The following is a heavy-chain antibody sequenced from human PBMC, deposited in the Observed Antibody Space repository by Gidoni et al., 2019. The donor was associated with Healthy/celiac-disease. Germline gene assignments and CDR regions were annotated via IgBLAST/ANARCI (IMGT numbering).Heavy chain of an antibody. CDR2: INHRGST. CDR3: ARDRDLWSGYSQNYYYYMDV. CDR1: GGSFSGYY. Sequence: QVQLQQCGAGLLKPSETLSLTCAVYGGSFSGYYWRWIRQPPGKGLEWIGEINHRGSTNYNPSLKSRVTISVASSKNQFSLKLSSVTAADTAVYYCARDRDLWSGYSQNYYYYMDVWGKGTTVTVSS. D-gene: IGHD3-3*01. V-gene: IGHV4-34*01. J-gene: IGHJ6*03.